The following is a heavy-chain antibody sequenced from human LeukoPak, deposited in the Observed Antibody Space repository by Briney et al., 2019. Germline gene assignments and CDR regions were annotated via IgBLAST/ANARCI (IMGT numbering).Heavy chain of an antibody. Sequence: ASVKVSCKASGYTFTSYGITWVRQAPGQGLEWMGWISAYNGNTNYAQKLQGRVTQTTDTSTSTAYMELRSLRSDDTAVYYCARTGYSSSWYDAEYFHHWGQGTLVAVSS. CDR1: GYTFTSYG. CDR3: ARTGYSSSWYDAEYFHH. J-gene: IGHJ1*01. V-gene: IGHV1-18*01. CDR2: ISAYNGNT. D-gene: IGHD6-13*01.